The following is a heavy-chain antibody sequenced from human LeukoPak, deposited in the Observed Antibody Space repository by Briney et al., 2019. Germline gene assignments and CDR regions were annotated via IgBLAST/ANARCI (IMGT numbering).Heavy chain of an antibody. D-gene: IGHD1-20*01. CDR3: AKDGYDWIAFDD. V-gene: IGHV3-23*01. CDR1: GFTLSTYA. CDR2: ISGTGFTT. Sequence: GGSLRLSCAASGFTLSTYAMHWVRQAPGKGLEWVAYISGTGFTTYYADSVKGRFTISSDSSKNTLFLQMNSLRAEDTAIYYCAKDGYDWIAFDDWGQGTLVTVSS. J-gene: IGHJ4*02.